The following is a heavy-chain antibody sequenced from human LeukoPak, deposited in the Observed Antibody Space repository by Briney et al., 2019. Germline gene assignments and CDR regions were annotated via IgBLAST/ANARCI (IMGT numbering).Heavy chain of an antibody. CDR1: GYTFTSYG. J-gene: IGHJ4*02. V-gene: IGHV1-69*13. CDR2: IIPIFGTA. Sequence: SVKVSCKASGYTFTSYGISWVRQAPGQGLEWMGGIIPIFGTANYAQKSQGRVTITADESTSTAYMELSSLRSEDTAVYYCARGRPTRYFDYWGQGTLVTVSS. D-gene: IGHD2-2*01. CDR3: ARGRPTRYFDY.